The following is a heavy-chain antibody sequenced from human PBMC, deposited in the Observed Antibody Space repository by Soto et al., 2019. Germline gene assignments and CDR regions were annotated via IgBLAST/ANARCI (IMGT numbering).Heavy chain of an antibody. D-gene: IGHD6-19*01. V-gene: IGHV1-8*01. CDR2: MNPDSGST. CDR3: ARGRFISKGYDSGWYIAH. CDR1: GYPFTSCH. Sequence: ASVKVSCKPSGYPFTSCHVNWVRQAPGQGLEWMGWMNPDSGSTDYALKFQGRLTMTRNTSMSTAYLELRNLTSEDTAISYCARGRFISKGYDSGWYIAHWGQGTQVTASS. J-gene: IGHJ5*02.